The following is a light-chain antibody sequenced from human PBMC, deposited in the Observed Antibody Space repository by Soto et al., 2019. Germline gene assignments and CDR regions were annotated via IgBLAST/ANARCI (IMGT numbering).Light chain of an antibody. CDR1: QSVSSSY. CDR2: GAS. CDR3: QQYDRSPFT. V-gene: IGKV3-20*01. J-gene: IGKJ3*01. Sequence: EIVLTQSPGTLSLSPGERATLSCRASQSVSSSYLAWYQQKPGQAPRLLIYGASRRGTGIPDRFSGSVSGTDFPITISRLEPEDFAVYYCQQYDRSPFTFGPGTKVDIK.